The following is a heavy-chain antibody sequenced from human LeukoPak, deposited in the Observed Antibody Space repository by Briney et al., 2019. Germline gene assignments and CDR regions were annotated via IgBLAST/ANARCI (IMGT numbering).Heavy chain of an antibody. V-gene: IGHV1-69*13. CDR3: ARAFGVVMVYFDY. J-gene: IGHJ4*02. CDR2: IIPIFGTA. D-gene: IGHD3-3*01. Sequence: SVKVSCKASGGTFNSYAITWVRQAPGQGLEWMGGIIPIFGTANYAQKFQGRVTITADESTSTAYMELSSLRSEDTAVYYCARAFGVVMVYFDYWGQGTLVTVSS. CDR1: GGTFNSYA.